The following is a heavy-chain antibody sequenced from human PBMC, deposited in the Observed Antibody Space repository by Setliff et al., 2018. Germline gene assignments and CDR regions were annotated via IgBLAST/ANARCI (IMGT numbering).Heavy chain of an antibody. D-gene: IGHD2-15*01. J-gene: IGHJ4*02. V-gene: IGHV4-34*01. Sequence: SETLSLTCAVYGGSFSGYYWSWIRQPPGKGLEWIGEINHSGSTNYNPSLKSRVTISVDTSKNQFSLKLSPVTAADTAVYYCARMGCSGGSCYFFYGYWGQGTLVTVSS. CDR2: INHSGST. CDR3: ARMGCSGGSCYFFYGY. CDR1: GGSFSGYY.